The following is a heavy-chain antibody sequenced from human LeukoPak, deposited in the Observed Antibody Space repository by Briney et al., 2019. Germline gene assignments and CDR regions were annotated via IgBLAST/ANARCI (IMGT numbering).Heavy chain of an antibody. CDR1: GFTFSRYW. D-gene: IGHD6-13*01. Sequence: GGSLRLSCAASGFTFSRYWMHWVRQAPGKGLMWVSRISPDGSTTLYADSVKGRFTISRDTSKNTLYLQMNSLRAEDTAVYYCARDRYSSSWYGPLDYWGQGTLVTVSS. CDR2: ISPDGSTT. J-gene: IGHJ4*02. V-gene: IGHV3-74*03. CDR3: ARDRYSSSWYGPLDY.